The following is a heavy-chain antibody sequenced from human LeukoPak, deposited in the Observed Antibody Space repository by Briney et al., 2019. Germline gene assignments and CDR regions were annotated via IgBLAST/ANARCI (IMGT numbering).Heavy chain of an antibody. Sequence: ASVKVSCKASGYTFTSYGISWVRQAPGQGLEWMGWINPNSGGTNYAQKFQGRVTMTRDTSISTAYMELSRLRSDDTAVYYCARGSKAYTVTTYWAFDIWGQGTMVTVSS. CDR2: INPNSGGT. CDR3: ARGSKAYTVTTYWAFDI. V-gene: IGHV1-2*02. CDR1: GYTFTSYG. D-gene: IGHD4-11*01. J-gene: IGHJ3*02.